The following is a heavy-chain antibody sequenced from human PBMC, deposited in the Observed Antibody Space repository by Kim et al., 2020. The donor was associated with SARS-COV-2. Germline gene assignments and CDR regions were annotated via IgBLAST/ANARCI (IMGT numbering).Heavy chain of an antibody. J-gene: IGHJ6*02. CDR2: ISGSGATT. CDR3: AKEVYGDPQYYYGRDV. CDR1: GFTFKNHV. V-gene: IGHV3-23*01. D-gene: IGHD3-10*01. Sequence: GGSLRLSCAASGFTFKNHVMSWVRQAPGKGPEWVAGISGSGATTYYGDSVKGRFTVSRDNFRDTLYLQMNRLRVEDTAVYFCAKEVYGDPQYYYGRDVWGQGTTVTVSS.